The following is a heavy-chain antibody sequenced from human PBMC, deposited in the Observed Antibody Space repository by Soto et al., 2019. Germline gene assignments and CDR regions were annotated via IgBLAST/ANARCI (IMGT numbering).Heavy chain of an antibody. D-gene: IGHD7-27*01. CDR1: GFSLSTSGVG. V-gene: IGHV2-5*02. CDR2: IYWDDDK. CDR3: AHSLGSLGYYYYGMDV. J-gene: IGHJ6*02. Sequence: QITLKESGPTLVKPTQTLTLTCTFSGFSLSTSGVGVGWIRQPPGKALEWLALIYWDDDKRYSPSLKSRLTITXXTXKXXVVLTMTNMDPVDTATYYCAHSLGSLGYYYYGMDVWGQGTTVTVSS.